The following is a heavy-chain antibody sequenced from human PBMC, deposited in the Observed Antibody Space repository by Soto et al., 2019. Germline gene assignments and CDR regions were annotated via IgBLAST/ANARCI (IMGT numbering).Heavy chain of an antibody. J-gene: IGHJ6*03. CDR3: ARVRHDYSLPYYYYMDV. CDR1: GGSISSYY. V-gene: IGHV4-59*01. D-gene: IGHD4-4*01. Sequence: SETLSLTCTVSGGSISSYYWSWIRQPPGKGLEWIGYIYYSGSTNYNPSLKSRVTISVDTSKNQFSLKLSSVTAADTAVYYCARVRHDYSLPYYYYMDVWGKGTTVTVSS. CDR2: IYYSGST.